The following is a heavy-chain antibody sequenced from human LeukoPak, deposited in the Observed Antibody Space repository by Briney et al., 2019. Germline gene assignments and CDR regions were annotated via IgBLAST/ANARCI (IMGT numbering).Heavy chain of an antibody. D-gene: IGHD3-22*01. CDR1: RYTFTSYD. Sequence: GASVKVSYQASRYTFTSYDINWVRQATGQGLEWMGWMNPNSGNTGYAQQFQGRVTITRNTSLSTAYMELSSLRSEDTAVYYCEISEVGYYDSSGYYHYWGQGTLVTVSS. V-gene: IGHV1-8*03. CDR3: EISEVGYYDSSGYYHY. J-gene: IGHJ4*02. CDR2: MNPNSGNT.